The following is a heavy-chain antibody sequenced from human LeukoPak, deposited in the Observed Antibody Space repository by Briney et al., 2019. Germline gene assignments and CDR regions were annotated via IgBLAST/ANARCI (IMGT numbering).Heavy chain of an antibody. CDR1: GYSFTSYW. CDR3: ARHTTGGLWFGEPSYYYYGMDV. J-gene: IGHJ6*04. CDR2: IYPGYSDT. D-gene: IGHD3-10*01. V-gene: IGHV5-51*01. Sequence: GASLKISCKGSGYSFTSYWIGWVRQMPEKGLEGMEIIYPGYSDTSYSPSFPGQVTISAEKSISTDYLQWSSLKASDTAMYYCARHTTGGLWFGEPSYYYYGMDVWGKGTTVTVSS.